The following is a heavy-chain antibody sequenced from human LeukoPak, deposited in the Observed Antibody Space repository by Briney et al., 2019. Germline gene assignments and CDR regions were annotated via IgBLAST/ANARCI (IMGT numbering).Heavy chain of an antibody. CDR2: ISGSGGST. Sequence: GGSLRLSCAASGFTFSSYAMSWVRQAPGKGLEWVSAISGSGGSTYYADSMKGRFTISRDNSKNTLYLQMNSLRAEDTAVYYCAKDPRYSSSWYYFDYWGQGTLVTVSS. J-gene: IGHJ4*02. V-gene: IGHV3-23*01. D-gene: IGHD6-13*01. CDR1: GFTFSSYA. CDR3: AKDPRYSSSWYYFDY.